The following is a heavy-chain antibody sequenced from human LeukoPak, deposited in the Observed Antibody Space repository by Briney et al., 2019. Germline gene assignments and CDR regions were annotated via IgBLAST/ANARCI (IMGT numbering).Heavy chain of an antibody. CDR1: GGSFSGYY. Sequence: SETLSLTCAVYGGSFSGYYWSWIRRPPGKGLEWIGEINHSGSTNYNPSLKSRVTISVDTSKNQFSLKLSSVTAADTAVYYCARGGNIVVVPAAIPFDYWGQGTLVTVSS. CDR2: INHSGST. D-gene: IGHD2-2*01. V-gene: IGHV4-34*01. CDR3: ARGGNIVVVPAAIPFDY. J-gene: IGHJ4*02.